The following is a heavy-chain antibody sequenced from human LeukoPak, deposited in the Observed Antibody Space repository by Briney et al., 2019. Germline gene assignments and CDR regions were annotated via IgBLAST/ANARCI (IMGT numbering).Heavy chain of an antibody. CDR2: ISSSGMTI. CDR1: GFTFRDYY. CDR3: ARDYDILTGRTIDH. J-gene: IGHJ4*02. V-gene: IGHV3-11*04. D-gene: IGHD3-9*01. Sequence: GGSLRLSCAASGFTFRDYYMSWIRQAPGKGLEWVSYISSSGMTIYYAHSVRGRFTISRDNAKNSLYLQMNSLRDEDTAVYYCARDYDILTGRTIDHWGQGTLVTVSS.